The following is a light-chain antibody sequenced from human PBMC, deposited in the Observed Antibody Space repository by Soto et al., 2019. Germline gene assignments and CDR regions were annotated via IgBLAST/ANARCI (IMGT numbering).Light chain of an antibody. Sequence: SYELTQPPSVSVAPGQTARLTCGGNNTGSKSVHWYQQKPGQAPVLVVYDDSDRPSGIPERFSGSNSWNTATLTISRVEAGDEADYYCQVWDSSSDHVVFGGGTKVTVL. CDR2: DDS. CDR1: NTGSKS. V-gene: IGLV3-21*02. CDR3: QVWDSSSDHVV. J-gene: IGLJ2*01.